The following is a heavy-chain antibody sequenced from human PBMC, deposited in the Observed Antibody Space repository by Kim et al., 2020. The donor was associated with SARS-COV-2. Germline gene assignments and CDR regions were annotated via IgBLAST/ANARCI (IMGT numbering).Heavy chain of an antibody. D-gene: IGHD3-10*01. Sequence: ADSLKGRLTISRDKAKNTLYLQMNSLRAEDTAVYYCARGFLVQGGYGMDVWGQGTTVTVSS. CDR3: ARGFLVQGGYGMDV. V-gene: IGHV3-74*01. J-gene: IGHJ6*02.